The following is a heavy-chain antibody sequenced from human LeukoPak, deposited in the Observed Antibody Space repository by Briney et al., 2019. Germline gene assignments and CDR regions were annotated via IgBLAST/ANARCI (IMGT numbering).Heavy chain of an antibody. CDR3: AREYYDSIGPRAFDI. J-gene: IGHJ3*02. CDR1: GGSISSYY. Sequence: SETLSLTCTVSGGSISSYYWSWIRQPPGKGLEWIGYIYYSGSTNYNPSLKSRVTISVETSKNQFSLKLSSVTAADTAVYYCAREYYDSIGPRAFDIWGQGTMVTVSS. CDR2: IYYSGST. V-gene: IGHV4-59*01. D-gene: IGHD3-22*01.